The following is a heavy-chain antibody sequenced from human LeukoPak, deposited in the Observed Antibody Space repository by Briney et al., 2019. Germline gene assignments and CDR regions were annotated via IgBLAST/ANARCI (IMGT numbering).Heavy chain of an antibody. CDR1: GGSVTSTNW. Sequence: TSGTLSLTCDVSGGSVTSTNWWTWVRQPPGKGLEWIGEVHLDGRTNYNPSLKSRLIMSVDLPENHISQRLTSVTAADTAVYYCAREGGFYRPLDYSGQGTLVTVSS. CDR2: VHLDGRT. J-gene: IGHJ4*02. D-gene: IGHD3-3*01. V-gene: IGHV4-4*02. CDR3: AREGGFYRPLDY.